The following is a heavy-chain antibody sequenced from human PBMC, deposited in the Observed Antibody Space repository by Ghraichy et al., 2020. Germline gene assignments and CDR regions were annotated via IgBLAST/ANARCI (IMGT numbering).Heavy chain of an antibody. D-gene: IGHD6-19*01. CDR1: GGSISSYY. V-gene: IGHV4-59*08. Sequence: SETLSLTCTVSGGSISSYYWSWIRQPPGKGLEWIGYIYYSGSTNYNPSLKSRVTISVDTSKNQFSLKLSSVTAADTAVYYCASPMGPDSSGWYKVDYWGQGTLVTVSS. J-gene: IGHJ4*02. CDR2: IYYSGST. CDR3: ASPMGPDSSGWYKVDY.